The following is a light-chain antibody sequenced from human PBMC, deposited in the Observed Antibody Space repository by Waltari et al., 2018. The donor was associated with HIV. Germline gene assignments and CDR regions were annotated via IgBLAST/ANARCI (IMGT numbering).Light chain of an antibody. CDR2: RNN. J-gene: IGLJ3*02. CDR1: SSNLGSHF. CDR3: ATWDDSSSGSWV. Sequence: QPPSASGTPGQRVTISCSGGSSNLGSHFVYWYQQVAGTTPKLLIFRNNKRPSGVPDRVSGSKSGTAASLSISGLRPEDEAEYYCATWDDSSSGSWVFGGGTKVTVL. V-gene: IGLV1-47*01.